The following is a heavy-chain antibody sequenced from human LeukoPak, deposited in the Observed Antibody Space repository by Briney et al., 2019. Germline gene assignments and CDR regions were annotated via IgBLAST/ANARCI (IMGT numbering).Heavy chain of an antibody. Sequence: SETLSLTCTVFGDSVTGYYLNWVRQPPGKGLEWIGHIYKIGTTNYSPSLKSRLTISADTSKNQFSLKLRSVTAADTAVYYCVIGVGWQPDYWGQGALVTVSS. CDR3: VIGVGWQPDY. D-gene: IGHD2-15*01. CDR2: IYKIGTT. J-gene: IGHJ4*02. CDR1: GDSVTGYY. V-gene: IGHV4-59*02.